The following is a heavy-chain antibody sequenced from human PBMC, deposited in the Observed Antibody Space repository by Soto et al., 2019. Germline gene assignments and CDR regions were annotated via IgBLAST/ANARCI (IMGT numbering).Heavy chain of an antibody. CDR1: GGSISSSSYF. CDR3: ARGANWVDI. V-gene: IGHV4-39*01. J-gene: IGHJ3*02. CDR2: IYYSGST. Sequence: PSETLSLTCTVSGGSISSSSYFWGWIRQPPGKGLEWIGSIYYSGSTYYNPSLKSRVTVSVDTSKNQFSLKLSSVTAADTAVYYCARGANWVDIWGKGTMVTVSS. D-gene: IGHD7-27*01.